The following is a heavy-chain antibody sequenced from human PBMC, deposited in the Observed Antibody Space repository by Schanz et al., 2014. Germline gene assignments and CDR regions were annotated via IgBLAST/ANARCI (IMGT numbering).Heavy chain of an antibody. CDR2: ITYNGDST. D-gene: IGHD5-12*01. Sequence: ESGGASVQPGGSLRLSCAASGFTFSNYVMDWVRQAPGTGLEWVASITYNGDSTYYTDSVKGRFTISRDNSRNTLYLQMDGLRAEDTAVYFCARDGGRDGYNLAFDVWGQGTLVTVSS. CDR3: ARDGGRDGYNLAFDV. J-gene: IGHJ3*01. V-gene: IGHV3-23*01. CDR1: GFTFSNYV.